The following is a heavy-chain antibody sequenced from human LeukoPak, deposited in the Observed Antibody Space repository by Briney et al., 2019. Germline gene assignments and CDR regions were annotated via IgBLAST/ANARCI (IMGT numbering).Heavy chain of an antibody. CDR2: IIPIFGTA. CDR1: GGTFSSYA. J-gene: IGHJ4*02. V-gene: IGHV1-69*13. Sequence: SVKVSCKASGGTFSSYAISWVRQAPGQGFEWMGGIIPIFGTANYAQKFQGRVTITADESTSTAYMELSSLRSEDTAVYYCARAYSSSSGVLSYFDYWGQGTLVTVSS. CDR3: ARAYSSSSGVLSYFDY. D-gene: IGHD6-6*01.